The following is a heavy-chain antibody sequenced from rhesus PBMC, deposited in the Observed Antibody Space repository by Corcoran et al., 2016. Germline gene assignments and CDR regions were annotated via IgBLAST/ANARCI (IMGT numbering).Heavy chain of an antibody. J-gene: IGHJ2*01. CDR3: ARVGCTSTTCYAGWYFDL. D-gene: IGHD2-2*01. Sequence: QVQLQQWGEGLVKPSETLSLPCAVHGGPISGYYYWRWIRLPRGTGLGWIGYIYGNRASTNYNPALKNRFTISKDTSKNQFSLKLSSVTAADTAVYYCARVGCTSTTCYAGWYFDLWGPGTPITISS. CDR2: IYGNRAST. V-gene: IGHV4-73*01. CDR1: GGPISGYYY.